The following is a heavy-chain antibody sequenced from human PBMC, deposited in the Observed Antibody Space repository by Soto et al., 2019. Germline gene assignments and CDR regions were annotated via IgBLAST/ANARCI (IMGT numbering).Heavy chain of an antibody. J-gene: IGHJ6*02. CDR2: IYPGDSDT. V-gene: IGHV5-51*01. CDR3: ARTVRGLIITAYGMDV. CDR1: GYSFTSYW. D-gene: IGHD3-10*01. Sequence: GESLKISCKGSGYSFTSYWIGWVRQMPGKGLEWMGIIYPGDSDTRYSPSFQGQVTISADKSISTAYLQWSSLKASDTAMYYCARTVRGLIITAYGMDVWGQGTTVTVYS.